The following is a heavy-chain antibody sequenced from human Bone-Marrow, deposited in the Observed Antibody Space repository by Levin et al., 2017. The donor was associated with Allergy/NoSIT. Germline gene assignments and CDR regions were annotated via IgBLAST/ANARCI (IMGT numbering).Heavy chain of an antibody. CDR2: VYYSGYT. J-gene: IGHJ4*02. D-gene: IGHD2-2*01. Sequence: SQTLSLTCTVSGGSITSYYWAWIRQPPGKALEWIGHVYYSGYTDYNPSLQSRVTISADTSKNPFSLKLISLTPADTAVYYCARVFCSTSNCFDYWGQGTLVTVS. CDR3: ARVFCSTSNCFDY. V-gene: IGHV4-59*01. CDR1: GGSITSYY.